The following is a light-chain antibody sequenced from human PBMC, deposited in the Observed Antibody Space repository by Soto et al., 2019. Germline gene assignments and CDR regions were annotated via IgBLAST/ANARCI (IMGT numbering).Light chain of an antibody. Sequence: DIQMTQSPSSLSASVGDRVTITCRASQDISNSLAWYQQKPGKVPKLLIYAASTLQSGVPSRFSGSGSGTDFTFTISSLQPQDVASYYCLKYNSAPPFTFGPGNKVDLK. J-gene: IGKJ3*01. V-gene: IGKV1-27*01. CDR2: AAS. CDR3: LKYNSAPPFT. CDR1: QDISNS.